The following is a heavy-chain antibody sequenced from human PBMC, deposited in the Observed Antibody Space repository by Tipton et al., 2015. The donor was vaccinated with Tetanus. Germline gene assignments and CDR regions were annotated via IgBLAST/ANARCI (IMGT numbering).Heavy chain of an antibody. CDR1: GGSLSSSQ. Sequence: TLSLTCTVSGGSLSSSQWAWIRQPPGKGLECIGYISHSGRTYYNPSLNSRVTISLDRSKNQFSLKLTSVTAADTAVYYCARGGGNTMFRGGEFVHSYFSQGMDVWGQGTPVTVSS. V-gene: IGHV4-30-2*01. CDR2: ISHSGRT. J-gene: IGHJ6*02. D-gene: IGHD3-10*01. CDR3: ARGGGNTMFRGGEFVHSYFSQGMDV.